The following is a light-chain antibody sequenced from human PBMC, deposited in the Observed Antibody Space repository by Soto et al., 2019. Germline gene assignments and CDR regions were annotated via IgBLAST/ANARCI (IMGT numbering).Light chain of an antibody. Sequence: EIVLTQSPATLSLSPGERATLSCRASQSVSSYLAWYQQKPGQAPRLLIYDASNRATGIPARFSGSGSGTDFTLTIISLEPEDFAVYYCQQRSNWPPKYTFGQGTTLEIK. V-gene: IGKV3-11*01. J-gene: IGKJ2*01. CDR1: QSVSSY. CDR2: DAS. CDR3: QQRSNWPPKYT.